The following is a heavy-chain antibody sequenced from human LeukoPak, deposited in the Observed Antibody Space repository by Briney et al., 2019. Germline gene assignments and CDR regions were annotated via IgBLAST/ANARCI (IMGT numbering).Heavy chain of an antibody. Sequence: GGSLRLSCAASGFTFDDYAMHWVRQAPGKGLEWVSSISSSSSYIYYADSVKGRLTISRDDAKNSLYLQMNSLRAEDTAVYYCARDFSITMVRGVKPADDAFDIWGQGTMVTVSS. CDR1: GFTFDDYA. CDR2: ISSSSSYI. D-gene: IGHD3-10*01. CDR3: ARDFSITMVRGVKPADDAFDI. J-gene: IGHJ3*02. V-gene: IGHV3-21*04.